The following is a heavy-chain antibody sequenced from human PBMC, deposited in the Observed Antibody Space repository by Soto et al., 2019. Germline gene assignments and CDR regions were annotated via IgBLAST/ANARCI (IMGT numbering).Heavy chain of an antibody. Sequence: QVQLVESGGGLVKPGGYLRLSCAASGFTLSDYYMSWISQAPGKGLEWVSYISSSGSTIYYADSVKGRFTISRDNAKNSLYLQMNSLRAEDTAVYYCARDPDDIVVVPAATRPVDYWGQGTLVTVSS. CDR1: GFTLSDYY. V-gene: IGHV3-11*01. J-gene: IGHJ4*02. CDR2: ISSSGSTI. CDR3: ARDPDDIVVVPAATRPVDY. D-gene: IGHD2-2*01.